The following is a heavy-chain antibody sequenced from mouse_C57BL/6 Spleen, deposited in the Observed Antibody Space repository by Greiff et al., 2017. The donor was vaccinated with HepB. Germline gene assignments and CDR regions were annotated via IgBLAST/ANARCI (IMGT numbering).Heavy chain of an antibody. Sequence: EVKLVESGGGLVQPGGSLSLSCAASGFTFTDYYMSWVRQPPGKALEWLGFIRNKANGYTTEYSASVKGRFTISRDNSQSILYLQMNALRAEDSATSYCARYIRVVTYFDYWGQGTTLTVSS. V-gene: IGHV7-3*01. CDR3: ARYIRVVTYFDY. J-gene: IGHJ2*01. CDR2: IRNKANGYTT. CDR1: GFTFTDYY. D-gene: IGHD1-1*01.